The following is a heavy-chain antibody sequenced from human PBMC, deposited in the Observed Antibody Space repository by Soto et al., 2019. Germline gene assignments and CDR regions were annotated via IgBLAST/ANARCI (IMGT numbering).Heavy chain of an antibody. V-gene: IGHV4-31*03. CDR3: ARDTPRGYSYGSFDY. CDR1: GGSISSGGYY. CDR2: IYYSGST. Sequence: SETLSLTCTVSGGSISSGGYYWSWIRQHPGRGLEWTGYIYYSGSTYYNPSLKSRVTISVDTSKNQFSLKLSSVTAADTAVYYCARDTPRGYSYGSFDYWGQGTLVTVSS. J-gene: IGHJ4*02. D-gene: IGHD5-18*01.